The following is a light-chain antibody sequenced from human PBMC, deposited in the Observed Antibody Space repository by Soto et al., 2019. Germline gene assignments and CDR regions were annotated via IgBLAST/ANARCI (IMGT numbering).Light chain of an antibody. J-gene: IGKJ5*01. CDR3: QQRGNWPPIT. CDR1: QSVSSY. Sequence: EIVLTQSPATLSLSPGERATLSCRASQSVSSYLAWYQQKPGQAPRLLIYDASNRATGVPARFSGSGSGTDFTLTISSLEPEDWAVYYCQQRGNWPPITLGQGTRLEIK. V-gene: IGKV3-11*01. CDR2: DAS.